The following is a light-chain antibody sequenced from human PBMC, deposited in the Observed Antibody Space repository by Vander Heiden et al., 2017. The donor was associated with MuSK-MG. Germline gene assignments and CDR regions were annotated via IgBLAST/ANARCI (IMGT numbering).Light chain of an antibody. CDR3: DSYTSSSTDV. V-gene: IGLV2-14*03. CDR1: SSDVGGYNY. Sequence: QSALTQPASVSGSPGQSITISCTGTSSDVGGYNYVSWYQHHPGKAPKLIIYDVSNRPSGVSNRFSGSKSGNTASLTISGLQAEDEADYYCDSYTSSSTDVFGTGTKVTVL. CDR2: DVS. J-gene: IGLJ1*01.